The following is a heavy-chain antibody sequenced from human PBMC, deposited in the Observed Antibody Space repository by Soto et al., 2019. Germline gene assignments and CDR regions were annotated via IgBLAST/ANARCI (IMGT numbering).Heavy chain of an antibody. Sequence: GASVKVSCKASGYTFTSYYMHWVRQAPGQGLEWMGIINPSGGSTSYAQKFQGRVTMTRDTSTSTVYMELSSLRSEDTAVYYCARAPYYDILTGPPGDDAFDIWGQGTMVTVSS. CDR1: GYTFTSYY. D-gene: IGHD3-9*01. CDR2: INPSGGST. J-gene: IGHJ3*02. V-gene: IGHV1-46*01. CDR3: ARAPYYDILTGPPGDDAFDI.